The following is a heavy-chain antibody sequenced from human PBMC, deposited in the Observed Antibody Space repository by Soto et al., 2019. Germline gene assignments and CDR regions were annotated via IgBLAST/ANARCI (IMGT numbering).Heavy chain of an antibody. Sequence: SVKVSCKASGYTFTSYGINWVRQVPGRGLEGMGWINPGNGNTKYSQQFQGRVIIDRDTSASTAYMELSSLRPEDTAVYYCARGGYFDSSNYLAYWGLGTLVTVSS. D-gene: IGHD3-22*01. CDR2: INPGNGNT. J-gene: IGHJ4*02. CDR3: ARGGYFDSSNYLAY. CDR1: GYTFTSYG. V-gene: IGHV1-3*01.